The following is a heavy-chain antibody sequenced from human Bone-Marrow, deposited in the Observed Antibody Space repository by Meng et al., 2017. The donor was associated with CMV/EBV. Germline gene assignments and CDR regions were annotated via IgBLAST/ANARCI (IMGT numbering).Heavy chain of an antibody. D-gene: IGHD1-26*01. Sequence: GESLKISCAASGFTFSSYSMNWVRQAPGKGLEWVSSISSSSSYIYYADSVKGRFTISRDNAKNSLYLQMNSLRAEDTAVYYCARSGLGATTVNAFDSWGQGTMVTVSS. CDR3: ARSGLGATTVNAFDS. J-gene: IGHJ3*02. CDR2: ISSSSSYI. CDR1: GFTFSSYS. V-gene: IGHV3-21*01.